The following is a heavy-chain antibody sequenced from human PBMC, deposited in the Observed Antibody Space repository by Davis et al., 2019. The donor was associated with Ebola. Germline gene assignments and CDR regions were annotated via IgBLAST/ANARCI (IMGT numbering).Heavy chain of an antibody. V-gene: IGHV3-7*01. CDR3: VRGGSRGGDY. Sequence: PGGSLRLSCAASGFTFNTNWMSWVRQAPGKGLEWVAIIKEDGSEKNYVDSVKGRFTLSRNNAKNSLYLQMNSLRVDDTAVYYCVRGGSRGGDYWGQGTLATVSS. CDR2: IKEDGSEK. CDR1: GFTFNTNW. J-gene: IGHJ4*02. D-gene: IGHD3-16*01.